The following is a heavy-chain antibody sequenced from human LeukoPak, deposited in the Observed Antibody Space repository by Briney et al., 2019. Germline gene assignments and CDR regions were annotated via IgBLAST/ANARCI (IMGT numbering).Heavy chain of an antibody. CDR2: IRYDGSIK. CDR3: AKGIAVAGTELAD. D-gene: IGHD6-19*01. J-gene: IGHJ4*02. Sequence: PGRSLRLSCVASGFTFSSYAMHWVRQAPGKGLEWVSFIRYDGSIKYFADSVEGRFTISRDNSKNTLYLQMNSLRADDTAVYYCAKGIAVAGTELADWGQGTLVTVSA. CDR1: GFTFSSYA. V-gene: IGHV3-30*02.